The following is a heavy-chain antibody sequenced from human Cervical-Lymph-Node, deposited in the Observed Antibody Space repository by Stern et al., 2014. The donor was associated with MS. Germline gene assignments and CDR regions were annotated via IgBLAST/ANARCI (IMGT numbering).Heavy chain of an antibody. V-gene: IGHV2-70*04. CDR2: IDWNDDK. J-gene: IGHJ4*02. CDR3: ARVSWSKIDY. D-gene: IGHD3-3*01. Sequence: ESGPALVKPTQTLTLTCTFSGFSLSTSGMRVSWIRQPPGKALEWLARIDWNDDKFYSTSLKTRLTISKDTSKNQVVLTMTNMDLVDTATYYCARVSWSKIDYWGQGTLVTVSS. CDR1: GFSLSTSGMR.